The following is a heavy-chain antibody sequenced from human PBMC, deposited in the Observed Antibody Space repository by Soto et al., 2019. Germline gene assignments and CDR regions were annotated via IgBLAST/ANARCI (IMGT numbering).Heavy chain of an antibody. J-gene: IGHJ4*02. CDR2: ISAYNGNT. Sequence: GASVKISCKASGYTFTSYGISWARQAPGQGLEWMGWISAYNGNTNYAQKLQGRVTMTTDTSTSTAYMELRSLRSDDTAVYYCARDSPITTNYYVDYWGQGTLVTVSS. D-gene: IGHD3-22*01. V-gene: IGHV1-18*04. CDR1: GYTFTSYG. CDR3: ARDSPITTNYYVDY.